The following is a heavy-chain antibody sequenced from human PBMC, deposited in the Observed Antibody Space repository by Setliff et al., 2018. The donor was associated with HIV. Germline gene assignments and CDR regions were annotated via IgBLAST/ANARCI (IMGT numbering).Heavy chain of an antibody. CDR1: GYTFTSYD. Sequence: ASVKVSCKASGYTFTSYDINWVRQATGQGLEWMGWINPNSGNTGYAQKFQGRVAMTRDTSINTVYMELSSLRSEDTAVYYCARRIDFDIWGQGTMVAVSS. D-gene: IGHD2-15*01. V-gene: IGHV1-8*02. CDR3: ARRIDFDI. CDR2: INPNSGNT. J-gene: IGHJ3*02.